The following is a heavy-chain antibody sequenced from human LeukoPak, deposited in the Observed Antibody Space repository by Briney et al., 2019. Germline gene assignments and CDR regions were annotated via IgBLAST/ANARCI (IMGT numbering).Heavy chain of an antibody. D-gene: IGHD3-22*01. CDR3: ARDPSPDSSGFRAEYFQH. CDR1: GYTFTSYY. J-gene: IGHJ1*01. Sequence: ASVKVSCKASGYTFTSYYMHWVRQAPGQGLEWMGIINPSGGSTSYAQKFQGRVTMTRDTSTSTVYMELSSLRSGDTAVYYCARDPSPDSSGFRAEYFQHWGQGTLVTVSS. V-gene: IGHV1-46*01. CDR2: INPSGGST.